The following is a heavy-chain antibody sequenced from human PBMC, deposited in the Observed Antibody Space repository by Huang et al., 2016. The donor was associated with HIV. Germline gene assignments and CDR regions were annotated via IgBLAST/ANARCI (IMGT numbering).Heavy chain of an antibody. J-gene: IGHJ4*02. CDR2: ISYEGSNQ. CDR1: GFTFSSYA. D-gene: IGHD3-10*01. CDR3: ARGSAGVLWFGEM. V-gene: IGHV3-30*04. Sequence: QERLVESGGGVVQPGRSLRLSCAASGFTFSSYAMHWVRQAPGKGLEWVEVISYEGSNQHYVDSVKGRFTISRDNSKKMLYLQMNSLRMGDTAVYYCARGSAGVLWFGEMWGQGTLVTVSS.